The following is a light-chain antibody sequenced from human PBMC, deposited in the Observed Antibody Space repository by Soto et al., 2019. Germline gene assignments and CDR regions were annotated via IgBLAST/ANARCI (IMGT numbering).Light chain of an antibody. CDR2: DVS. J-gene: IGLJ2*01. V-gene: IGLV2-14*01. CDR1: SRDVGVYNY. Sequence: QSALTQPASVSGSPGQSITISCTGSSRDVGVYNYVSWYQQHPGKAPKLMIYDVSNRPSGVSDRFSGSKSGNTASLTISGLQAEDEDDYYCISYTTSNTLEGILGGGTKLTVL. CDR3: ISYTTSNTLEGI.